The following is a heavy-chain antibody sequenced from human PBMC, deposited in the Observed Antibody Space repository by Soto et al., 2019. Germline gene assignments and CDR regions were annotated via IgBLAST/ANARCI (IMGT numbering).Heavy chain of an antibody. J-gene: IGHJ5*02. CDR3: GRGGFLSEFDH. CDR1: GFTFSHDA. CDR2: ISGSGGST. V-gene: IGHV3-23*01. Sequence: HPGGSLRLSCAASGFTFSHDAVTWVRQAPGKGLEWVSTISGSGGSTYYADSVKGRFTISRDNSKNTLYLQMNSLRAEDTAVHCCGRGGFLSEFDHWGQGVLVTVSS.